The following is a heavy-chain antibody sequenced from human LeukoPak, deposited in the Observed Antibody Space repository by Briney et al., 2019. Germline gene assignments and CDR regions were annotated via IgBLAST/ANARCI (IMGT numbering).Heavy chain of an antibody. CDR3: ARGPPNWGYDY. CDR1: GYTFTSYD. CDR2: VSPNSGDT. V-gene: IGHV1-8*01. J-gene: IGHJ4*02. D-gene: IGHD7-27*01. Sequence: ASVKVSCKASGYTFTSYDFNWVRRATGQRPEWMGWVSPNSGDTGYAQKFQDRVTMTRNTSISTAYMELSSLRSDDTAVYYCARGPPNWGYDYWGPGTLVTVSS.